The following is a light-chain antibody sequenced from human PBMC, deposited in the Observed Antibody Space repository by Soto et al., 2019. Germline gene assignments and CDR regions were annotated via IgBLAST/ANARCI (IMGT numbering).Light chain of an antibody. J-gene: IGLJ1*01. CDR3: GSWDSSLSAYV. Sequence: QSVLTQPPSVSAAPGQRVTISCSGSSSNIGGNSVSWYQQLPGTAPNLLISDDDKRPSGIPDRFSGSKSGTSATLGITGFQTGDEADHYCGSWDSSLSAYVFGTGTKV. CDR1: SSNIGGNS. V-gene: IGLV1-51*01. CDR2: DDD.